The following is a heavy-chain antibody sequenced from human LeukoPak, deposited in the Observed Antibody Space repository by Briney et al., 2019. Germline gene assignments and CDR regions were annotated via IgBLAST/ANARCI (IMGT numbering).Heavy chain of an antibody. V-gene: IGHV3-7*01. D-gene: IGHD4-17*01. J-gene: IGHJ3*02. CDR3: ARLWATVIDWGAFDI. CDR2: IKQDGSEK. Sequence: GGSLRLSGAAAGFTCSDYWMSWGGPAPGKGLAWVANIKQDGSEKYYVDSVKGRFTISRDNAKNSLYLQMNSLGVEDTAVYYCARLWATVIDWGAFDIWGQGTMITVSS. CDR1: GFTCSDYW.